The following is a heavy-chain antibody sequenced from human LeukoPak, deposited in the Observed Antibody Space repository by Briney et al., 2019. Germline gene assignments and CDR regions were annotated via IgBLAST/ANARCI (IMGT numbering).Heavy chain of an antibody. V-gene: IGHV1-69*01. D-gene: IGHD3-3*01. J-gene: IGHJ5*02. Sequence: GSSVKVSCKASGGTFSSYAISWVRQAPGQGLEWMGGIIPIFGTANYAQKFQGRVTITADESTSTAYMELSSLRSEDTAVYYCASSSYYDFWSGYSWFDPWGQGTLVTVSS. CDR3: ASSSYYDFWSGYSWFDP. CDR2: IIPIFGTA. CDR1: GGTFSSYA.